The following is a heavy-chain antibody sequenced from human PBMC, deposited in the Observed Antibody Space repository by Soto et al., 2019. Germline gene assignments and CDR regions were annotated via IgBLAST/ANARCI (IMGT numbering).Heavy chain of an antibody. CDR2: ISSSSSYI. Sequence: GGSLRLSCAASGFTFSSYSMNWVRQAPGKGLEWVSSISSSSSYIYYADSVKGRFAISRDNAKNSLYLQMNSLRAEDTAVYYCASMVGYCSGGSCIPDAFDIWGQGTMVTVSS. CDR3: ASMVGYCSGGSCIPDAFDI. D-gene: IGHD2-15*01. V-gene: IGHV3-21*01. J-gene: IGHJ3*02. CDR1: GFTFSSYS.